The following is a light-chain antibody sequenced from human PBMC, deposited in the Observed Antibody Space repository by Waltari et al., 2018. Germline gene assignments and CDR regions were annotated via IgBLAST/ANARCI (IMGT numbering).Light chain of an antibody. Sequence: QSALTQPASVSGSPGQSITISSTGTSSDVGSYDLVSWYQQHPGKAPKLMIYEVNKRPSGVSHRFSGSRSGNTASLTISGLQAEDEADYHCCSYAGNCTVVFGGGTKLTVL. J-gene: IGLJ2*01. V-gene: IGLV2-23*02. CDR1: SSDVGSYDL. CDR2: EVN. CDR3: CSYAGNCTVV.